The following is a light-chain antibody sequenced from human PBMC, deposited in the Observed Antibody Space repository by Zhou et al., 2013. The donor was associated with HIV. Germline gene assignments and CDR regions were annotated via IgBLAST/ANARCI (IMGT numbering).Light chain of an antibody. Sequence: DIQMTQSPSILSASVGDRVTITCRASQSINTWLAWYQQRPGKAPNLLIYRASSLQSGVPSRFSGSGSGTEFTLTITSLQPDDFATYHCQQYDAYPWTFGQGTKVEIK. CDR2: RAS. CDR3: QQYDAYPWT. J-gene: IGKJ1*01. V-gene: IGKV1-5*03. CDR1: QSINTW.